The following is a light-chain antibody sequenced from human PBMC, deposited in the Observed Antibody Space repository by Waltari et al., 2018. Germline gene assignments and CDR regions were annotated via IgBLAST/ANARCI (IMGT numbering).Light chain of an antibody. CDR2: WAS. J-gene: IGKJ1*01. Sequence: DIVMTQSPASLAVSLGERATINCKSSQSVLYSSKNKNYLAWYQQKPGQPPKLLIYWASTRESGVPDRFSGSGSETDFTLTISSLQAEDVAVYYCQQYYSLTWTFGQGTKVEIK. CDR1: QSVLYSSKNKNY. V-gene: IGKV4-1*01. CDR3: QQYYSLTWT.